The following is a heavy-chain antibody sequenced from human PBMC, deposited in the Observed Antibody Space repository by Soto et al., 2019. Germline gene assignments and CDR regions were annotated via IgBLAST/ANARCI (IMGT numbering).Heavy chain of an antibody. CDR3: ASGGYSYGTFDY. J-gene: IGHJ4*02. D-gene: IGHD5-18*01. V-gene: IGHV4-59*01. CDR1: CGSISSYY. Sequence: SETLSLTCTVSCGSISSYYWSWIRQPPGKGLEWIGYIYYSGSTNYNPSLKSRVTISVDTSKNQFSLKLSSVTAADTAVYYCASGGYSYGTFDYWGQGTLVTVSS. CDR2: IYYSGST.